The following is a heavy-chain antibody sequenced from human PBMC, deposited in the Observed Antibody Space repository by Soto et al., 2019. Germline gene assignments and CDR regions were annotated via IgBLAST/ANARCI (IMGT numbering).Heavy chain of an antibody. CDR3: ARQEHYYDTSGYYYGDFDH. CDR1: RYSFTSYF. Sequence: GDSVKISXDGSRYSFTSYFIGWVRQMPGKGLEWMGIIYPGDSDTRYSPSFQGQVTISADKSISTAYLQWSSLKASDTAMYYCARQEHYYDTSGYYYGDFDHWGQGTLVTVSS. CDR2: IYPGDSDT. V-gene: IGHV5-51*01. J-gene: IGHJ4*02. D-gene: IGHD3-22*01.